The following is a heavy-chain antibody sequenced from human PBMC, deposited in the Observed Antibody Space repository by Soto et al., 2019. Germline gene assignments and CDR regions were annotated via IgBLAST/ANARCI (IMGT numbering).Heavy chain of an antibody. CDR2: IYPGASDA. Sequence: GESLKISCKGSVYNFNTYWIAWVRQMPGEGPEWMGIIYPGASDARYRPSFQGQVTISADKSTSTAYMQWTSLKASDTAMYYCARLDCISTSCYKGSRYFFDYWGLGTLVTVSS. V-gene: IGHV5-51*01. CDR1: VYNFNTYW. CDR3: ARLDCISTSCYKGSRYFFDY. J-gene: IGHJ4*02. D-gene: IGHD2-2*02.